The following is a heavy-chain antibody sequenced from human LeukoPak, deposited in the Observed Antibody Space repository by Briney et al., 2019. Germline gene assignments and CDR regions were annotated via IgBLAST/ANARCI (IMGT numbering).Heavy chain of an antibody. J-gene: IGHJ6*02. V-gene: IGHV1-18*01. Sequence: GASVTVSCTASGYTFTSYGISWVRQAPGQGLEWMGWISAYNGNTNYAQKLQGRVTMTTDTSTSTAYMELRSLRSDDTAVYYCAVQRSIAAAGTPYYGMDVWGQGTTVTVSS. CDR3: AVQRSIAAAGTPYYGMDV. CDR1: GYTFTSYG. D-gene: IGHD6-13*01. CDR2: ISAYNGNT.